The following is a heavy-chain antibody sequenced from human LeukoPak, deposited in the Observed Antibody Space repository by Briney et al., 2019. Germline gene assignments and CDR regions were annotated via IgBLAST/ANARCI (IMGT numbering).Heavy chain of an antibody. Sequence: ASVKVSCKASGYTFTGYYMHWVRQAPGQGLEWMGWINPNSGGTNYAQKSQGRVTMTRDTSISTAYMELSRLRSDDTAVYYCARASRWLQFEVDYWGQGTLVTVSS. D-gene: IGHD5-24*01. V-gene: IGHV1-2*02. J-gene: IGHJ4*02. CDR1: GYTFTGYY. CDR2: INPNSGGT. CDR3: ARASRWLQFEVDY.